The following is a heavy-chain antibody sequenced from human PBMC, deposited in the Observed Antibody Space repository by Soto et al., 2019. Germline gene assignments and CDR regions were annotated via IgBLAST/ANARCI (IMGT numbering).Heavy chain of an antibody. Sequence: EVQMVESGGGLVQPGGSLRLSCGASGFTFSSYGMNWVRQAPGKGLEWLSFISGSGTTIHYADSVKGRFTISRDNAKNSLYLQMNSLRAEDTAVYYCARDVAVREEYWGQGTLVTVSS. CDR2: ISGSGTTI. CDR3: ARDVAVREEY. V-gene: IGHV3-48*01. CDR1: GFTFSSYG. D-gene: IGHD3-10*01. J-gene: IGHJ4*02.